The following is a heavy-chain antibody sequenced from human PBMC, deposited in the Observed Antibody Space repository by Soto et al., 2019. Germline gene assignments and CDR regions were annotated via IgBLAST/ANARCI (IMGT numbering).Heavy chain of an antibody. V-gene: IGHV3-9*01. Sequence: EVQVVESGGGLVQPGRSLRLSCAASGFSFDDYAMHWVRQAPGKGLEWVSGISWNSGTIGYADSVKGRFTISRDNAKNSLYLQMNSLRAEDTALYYCAKSPGGTANGMGVWGQGTKVTVSS. CDR1: GFSFDDYA. CDR2: ISWNSGTI. J-gene: IGHJ6*02. D-gene: IGHD2-21*02. CDR3: AKSPGGTANGMGV.